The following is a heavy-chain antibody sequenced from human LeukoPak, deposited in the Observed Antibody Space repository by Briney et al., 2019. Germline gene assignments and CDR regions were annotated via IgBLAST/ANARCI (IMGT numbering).Heavy chain of an antibody. J-gene: IGHJ4*02. CDR1: GASISSYY. CDR3: ARATRGVDY. V-gene: IGHV4-59*08. D-gene: IGHD3-10*01. Sequence: SETLSLTCSVSGASISSYYGTWIRQPPGKGLEWIGYIYYSGSTNYNPSLRSRVTISADTSKNQFSLKLSSVTAADTAVYYCARATRGVDYWGQGTLVTVSS. CDR2: IYYSGST.